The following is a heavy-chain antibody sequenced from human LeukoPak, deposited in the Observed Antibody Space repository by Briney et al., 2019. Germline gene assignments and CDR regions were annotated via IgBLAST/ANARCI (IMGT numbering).Heavy chain of an antibody. D-gene: IGHD3-22*01. J-gene: IGHJ5*02. CDR2: IYYSRST. CDR1: GGSISSGDYY. CDR3: ARGDYYDSSGYYYH. Sequence: SETLSLTCTVSGGSISSGDYYWSWIRQPPGKGLEWIGFIYYSRSTSYNPSLKSRVTISLDTSKNYFSLKLTSVTAADTAMYYCARGDYYDSSGYYYHWGQGTLVTVSS. V-gene: IGHV4-30-4*08.